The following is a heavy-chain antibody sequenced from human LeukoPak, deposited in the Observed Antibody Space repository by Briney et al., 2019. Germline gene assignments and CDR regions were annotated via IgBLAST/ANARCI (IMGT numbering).Heavy chain of an antibody. D-gene: IGHD3-3*01. CDR1: GFTFSSYS. V-gene: IGHV3-21*01. J-gene: IGHJ4*02. CDR2: ISSSSSYI. Sequence: GGSLRLSCAASGFTFSSYSMNWVRQAPGKGLEWVSAISSSSSYIYYADSVKGRFTISRDNAKNSLYLQMSSLRVEDTAVYYCVRDPILGFPDYFDSWGQGTLVPVSS. CDR3: VRDPILGFPDYFDS.